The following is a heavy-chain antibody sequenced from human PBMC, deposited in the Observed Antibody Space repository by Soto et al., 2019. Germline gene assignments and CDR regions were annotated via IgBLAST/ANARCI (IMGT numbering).Heavy chain of an antibody. CDR2: ISGSGGST. CDR3: AKDSYVEGRGAFDY. CDR1: GFTFSSYA. J-gene: IGHJ4*02. D-gene: IGHD3-10*01. V-gene: IGHV3-23*01. Sequence: EVQLLESGGGLVQPGGSLRLSCAASGFTFSSYAMSWVRQAPGKGLEWVSGISGSGGSTYYADSVKGRFTISRDNSKNPLYLQMDSLRAEDTAVYYCAKDSYVEGRGAFDYLGPGTLVIVSS.